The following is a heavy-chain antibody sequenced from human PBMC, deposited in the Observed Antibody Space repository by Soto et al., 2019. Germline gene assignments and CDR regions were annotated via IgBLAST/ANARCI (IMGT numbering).Heavy chain of an antibody. CDR1: GFTFPNYA. V-gene: IGHV3-23*01. CDR3: AKHLPSKKKQRIWADAFHI. Sequence: EVRLLESGGGLVQPGGSLRLSCFASGFTFPNYAMSWVRQAPGKGLEWVSVVTGRASSTYYADSVEGRFTISRDNSMNTLFLQMNSLGAEDTAVYYCAKHLPSKKKQRIWADAFHIWGQGTMLTVSS. D-gene: IGHD6-25*01. J-gene: IGHJ3*02. CDR2: VTGRASST.